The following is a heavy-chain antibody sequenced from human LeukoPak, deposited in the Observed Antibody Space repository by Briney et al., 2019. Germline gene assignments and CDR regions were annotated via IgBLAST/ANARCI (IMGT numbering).Heavy chain of an antibody. V-gene: IGHV3-9*01. CDR3: AKDKSEWLVAFDI. CDR1: GFTFDDYA. CDR2: ISWNSGSI. J-gene: IGHJ3*02. D-gene: IGHD6-19*01. Sequence: GGSLRLSCAASGFTFDDYAMHWVRQAPGKGLEWVSGISWNSGSIGYADSVKGRFTISRDNAKNSLCLQMNSLRAEDTALYYCAKDKSEWLVAFDIWGQGTMVTVSS.